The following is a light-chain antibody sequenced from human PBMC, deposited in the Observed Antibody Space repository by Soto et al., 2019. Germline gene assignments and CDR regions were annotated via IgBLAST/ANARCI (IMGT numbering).Light chain of an antibody. J-gene: IGKJ2*01. Sequence: EIVMTQSPATLSVSPGERATLSCRASQSVSGQLAWYQQKPGQAPRLLIYGASTRASDIPARFSGSGSGAEFTLTVSTMQSEDFAVYYCQHYDNWPRSFGQGTKLDIK. V-gene: IGKV3-15*01. CDR1: QSVSGQ. CDR3: QHYDNWPRS. CDR2: GAS.